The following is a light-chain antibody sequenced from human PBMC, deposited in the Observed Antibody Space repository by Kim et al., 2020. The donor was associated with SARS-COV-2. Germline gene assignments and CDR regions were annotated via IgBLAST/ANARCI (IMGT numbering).Light chain of an antibody. Sequence: GQSITISCTGTSSDIGGYDFVSWFQQHPGKAPKLIIYDVIKRPSGVSNRFSGSKSGNTASLIISGLQPDDEGDYFCSSYTRTSTVVFGGGTQLTVL. J-gene: IGLJ2*01. CDR1: SSDIGGYDF. CDR3: SSYTRTSTVV. CDR2: DVI. V-gene: IGLV2-14*03.